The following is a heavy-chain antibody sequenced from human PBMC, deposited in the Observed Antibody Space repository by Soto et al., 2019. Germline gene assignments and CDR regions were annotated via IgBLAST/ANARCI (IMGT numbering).Heavy chain of an antibody. CDR2: IYYDGST. CDR1: GGSISTYY. D-gene: IGHD6-25*01. Sequence: PSDTLSLTCTVSGGSISTYYWSWIRQPPGKGLEWIGYIYYDGSTSYNPSLRSRVTISVDTSKNQFSLILSSVTSADTAVYYCARDQLSSGLYVWFDPWGQGTLVTVSS. CDR3: ARDQLSSGLYVWFDP. J-gene: IGHJ5*02. V-gene: IGHV4-59*01.